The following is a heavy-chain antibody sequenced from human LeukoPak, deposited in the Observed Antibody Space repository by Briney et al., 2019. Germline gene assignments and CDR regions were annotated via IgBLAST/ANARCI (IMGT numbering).Heavy chain of an antibody. V-gene: IGHV3-66*01. CDR3: VRDRWPGLGDF. CDR2: VYSGGPT. D-gene: IGHD6-19*01. Sequence: GGSLRLSYAASGFIVSENYMSWVRQAPGKGLEWVSTVYSGGPTFYADPVKGRFTISRDNSKNALYLQMSSLRAEDTAVYYCVRDRWPGLGDFWGQGTTVTVSS. CDR1: GFIVSENY. J-gene: IGHJ6*02.